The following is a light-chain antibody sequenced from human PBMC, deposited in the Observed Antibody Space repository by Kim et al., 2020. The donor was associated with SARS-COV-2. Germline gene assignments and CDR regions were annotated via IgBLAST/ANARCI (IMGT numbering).Light chain of an antibody. CDR3: QQSYSTPPT. J-gene: IGKJ1*01. V-gene: IGKV1-39*01. CDR2: AAS. Sequence: ASVGDRVTITCRASQSISSYLNWYQQKPGKAPKLLIYAASSSQSGVPSRFSGSGSGTDFTLTISSLRPEDFATYYCQQSYSTPPTFGQGTKVDIK. CDR1: QSISSY.